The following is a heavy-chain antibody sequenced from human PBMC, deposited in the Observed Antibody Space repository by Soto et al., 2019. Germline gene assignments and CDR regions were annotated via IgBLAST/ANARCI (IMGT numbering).Heavy chain of an antibody. CDR1: GFTFSSYA. CDR2: ISGSGANT. Sequence: GGSLRLSCAASGFTFSSYAMSWVRQAPGKGLEWVSTISGSGANTHYADSVKGRFIISRDNSKNTVYLQMNSLRAEDTAVYYCAKSNRIFGVDNDYFYYGLDVWGQGTTVTVSS. V-gene: IGHV3-23*01. J-gene: IGHJ6*02. D-gene: IGHD3-3*01. CDR3: AKSNRIFGVDNDYFYYGLDV.